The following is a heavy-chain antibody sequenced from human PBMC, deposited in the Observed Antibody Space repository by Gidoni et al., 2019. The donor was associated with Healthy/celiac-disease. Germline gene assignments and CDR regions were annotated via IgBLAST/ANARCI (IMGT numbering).Heavy chain of an antibody. V-gene: IGHV3-23*01. J-gene: IGHJ6*02. CDR3: ATPGEHWHYDTPDDYYYYGMDV. Sequence: EVQLLESGGGLVQPGGSLRLSCAASGFTFSSYAMSWVRQAPGKGLEWVSAISGSGGSTYYADSVKGRFTISRDNSKNTLYLQMNSLRAEDTAVYYCATPGEHWHYDTPDDYYYYGMDVWGQGTTVTVSS. CDR2: ISGSGGST. D-gene: IGHD3-9*01. CDR1: GFTFSSYA.